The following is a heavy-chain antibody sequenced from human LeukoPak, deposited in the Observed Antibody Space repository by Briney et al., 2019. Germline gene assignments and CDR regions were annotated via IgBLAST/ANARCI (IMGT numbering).Heavy chain of an antibody. Sequence: SETLSLTCAVYGGSFSGYYWSWIRQPPGKGLEWIGYIYYSGSTKYNPALKSRVTISIDSSKNQFSLNLSSVTAADTAVYYCARGTVTMDYWGRGTLVTVSS. D-gene: IGHD4-17*01. J-gene: IGHJ4*02. V-gene: IGHV4-59*13. CDR2: IYYSGST. CDR3: ARGTVTMDY. CDR1: GGSFSGYY.